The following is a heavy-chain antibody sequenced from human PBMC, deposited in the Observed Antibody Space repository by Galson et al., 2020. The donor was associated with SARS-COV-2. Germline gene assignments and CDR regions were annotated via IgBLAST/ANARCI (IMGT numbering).Heavy chain of an antibody. Sequence: GGSLRLSCAASGFTFRNYFMTWVRQVPGKGLEWVSSIIDTGVSTYYADSVKGRFTVSRDNSKNTVYLQLNSLRADDTALYYCAKDRGGSGRYVDLDFWGQGTLVTVSS. CDR3: AKDRGGSGRYVDLDF. CDR2: IIDTGVST. V-gene: IGHV3-23*01. D-gene: IGHD6-19*01. J-gene: IGHJ4*02. CDR1: GFTFRNYF.